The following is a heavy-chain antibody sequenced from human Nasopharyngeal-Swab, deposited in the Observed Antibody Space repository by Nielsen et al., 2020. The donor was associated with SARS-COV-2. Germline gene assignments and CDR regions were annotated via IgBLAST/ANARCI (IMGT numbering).Heavy chain of an antibody. J-gene: IGHJ3*02. CDR3: AAWWELSAFDI. D-gene: IGHD1-26*01. V-gene: IGHV1-2*06. CDR1: GYTLTELS. CDR2: INPNSGGT. Sequence: ASVKASCKVSGYTLTELSMHWVRQAPGQGLEWMGRINPNSGGTNYAQKFQGRVTMTRDTSISTAYMELSRLRSDDTAVYYCAAWWELSAFDIWGQGTMVTVSS.